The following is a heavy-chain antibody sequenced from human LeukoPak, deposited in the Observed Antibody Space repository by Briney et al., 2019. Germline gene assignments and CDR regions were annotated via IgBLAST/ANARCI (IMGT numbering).Heavy chain of an antibody. D-gene: IGHD6-13*01. Sequence: GRSLRLSCAASGFTFSSYGMHWVRQAPGKGLEWVAVISYDGSNKYYAGSVKGRFTISRDNSKNTLYLQMNSLRAEDTAVYYCAKDKMAAAGNPGAFDIWGQGTKVTVSS. V-gene: IGHV3-30*18. J-gene: IGHJ3*02. CDR2: ISYDGSNK. CDR1: GFTFSSYG. CDR3: AKDKMAAAGNPGAFDI.